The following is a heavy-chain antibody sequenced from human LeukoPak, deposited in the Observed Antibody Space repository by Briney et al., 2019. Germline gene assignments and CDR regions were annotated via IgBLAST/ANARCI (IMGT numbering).Heavy chain of an antibody. J-gene: IGHJ6*03. V-gene: IGHV1-69*13. CDR3: ARDRTVVANYYYMDV. D-gene: IGHD2-15*01. CDR1: GGTFSSDA. CDR2: IIPIFGTA. Sequence: SVKVSCKASGGTFSSDAISWVRQAPGQGLEWMGGIIPIFGTASYAQKFQGRVAITADESTSTAYMELSSLRSEDTAVYYCARDRTVVANYYYMDVWGKGTTVTVSS.